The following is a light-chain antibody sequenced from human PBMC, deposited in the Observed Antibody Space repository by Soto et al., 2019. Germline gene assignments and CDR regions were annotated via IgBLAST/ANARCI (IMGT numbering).Light chain of an antibody. V-gene: IGKV1-33*01. CDR2: DAA. J-gene: IGKJ2*01. CDR1: HDISNF. Sequence: DIQVTQSPSSLSASVGDSITITCQTSHDISNFLNWYQQKPGKVPKLLIYDAAKLEAGVPSRFSGSGSGKDFTFTIPSLQAEDFATYYCQQYDNVPPTTFGQGTKLEIK. CDR3: QQYDNVPPTT.